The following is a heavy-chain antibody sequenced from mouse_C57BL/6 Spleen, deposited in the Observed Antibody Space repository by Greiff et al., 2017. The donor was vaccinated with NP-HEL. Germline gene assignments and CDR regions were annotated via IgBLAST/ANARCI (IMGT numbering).Heavy chain of an antibody. CDR1: GFNIKDSY. CDR2: IDPEDGET. V-gene: IGHV14-2*01. CDR3: ALLLSYFGY. J-gene: IGHJ2*01. Sequence: VQLKESGAELVKPGASVQLSCTASGFNIKDSYMHWVKQRTEQGLEWIGRIDPEDGETKSAPKFQGKATITADSSSNPAYLQLSSLTSEDTAVYYCALLLSYFGYWGQGTTLTVSS.